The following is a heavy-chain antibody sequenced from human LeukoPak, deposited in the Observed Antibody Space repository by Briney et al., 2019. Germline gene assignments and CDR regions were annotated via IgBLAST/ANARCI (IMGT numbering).Heavy chain of an antibody. D-gene: IGHD2-15*01. V-gene: IGHV3-48*03. Sequence: GGSLRLSCAASGFTLSSYELNWVRQAPGKGLEWISYISSGGGTIYYAESVKGRFTISRDDARNSLYLQMKSLRAEDTAVYYCARDLLCGGASCYEPDTFDIWGQGTMVAVSS. J-gene: IGHJ3*02. CDR1: GFTLSSYE. CDR3: ARDLLCGGASCYEPDTFDI. CDR2: ISSGGGTI.